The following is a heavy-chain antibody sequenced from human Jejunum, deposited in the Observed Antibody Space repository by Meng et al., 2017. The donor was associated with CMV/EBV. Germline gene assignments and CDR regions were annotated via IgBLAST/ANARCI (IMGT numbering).Heavy chain of an antibody. CDR3: AHKHDYGGNWNGGDLDY. Sequence: GVGLIPTPPGSALGWLAFIYLDYDKRYNPSLKSRLTLNKDTSKNQVVLTMTNMDPVDTATYYCAHKHDYGGNWNGGDLDYWGQGTLVTVSS. CDR1: G. D-gene: IGHD4-23*01. V-gene: IGHV2-5*02. CDR2: IYLDYDK. J-gene: IGHJ4*02.